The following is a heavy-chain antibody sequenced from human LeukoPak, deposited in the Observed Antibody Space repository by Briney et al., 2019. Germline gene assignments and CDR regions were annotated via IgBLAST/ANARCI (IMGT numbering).Heavy chain of an antibody. J-gene: IGHJ4*02. CDR2: IYSGGIT. V-gene: IGHV3-53*01. CDR1: GFTVSSNY. D-gene: IGHD5-12*01. CDR3: ARRGVVASFDY. Sequence: GGSLRLSCAASGFTVSSNYMSWVRQAPGRGLEWVSVIYSGGITYYADSVKGRFTISRDNAKNSLYLQMNSLRAEDTAVYYCARRGVVASFDYWGQGTLVTVSS.